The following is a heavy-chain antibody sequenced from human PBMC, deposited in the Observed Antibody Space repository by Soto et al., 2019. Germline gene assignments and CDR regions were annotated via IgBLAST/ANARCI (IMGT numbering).Heavy chain of an antibody. J-gene: IGHJ5*02. Sequence: EVQVVESGGGLVKPGGSLRLSCNFTFSMYSMNWLRQAPGKGLEWVASISSGSAFIKYADSVKGRFSIARDNAKNSVSLQMNSLRAEDTAMYYCTRDQGGSYDSWFDPWGRGTLVTVSS. D-gene: IGHD1-26*01. CDR1: TFSMYS. CDR2: ISSGSAFI. V-gene: IGHV3-21*01. CDR3: TRDQGGSYDSWFDP.